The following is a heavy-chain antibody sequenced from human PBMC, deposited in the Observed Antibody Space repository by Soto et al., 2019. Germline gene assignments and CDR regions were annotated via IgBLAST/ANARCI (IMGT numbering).Heavy chain of an antibody. D-gene: IGHD2-15*01. CDR3: ARDELDCSGGSCYVGAYWFDP. CDR2: IIPIFGTA. J-gene: IGHJ5*02. Sequence: SSVKVSCKASGGTFSSYAISWVRQAPGQGLEWMGGIIPIFGTANYAQKFQGRVTITADESTSTAYMELSSLRSEDTAVYYCARDELDCSGGSCYVGAYWFDPWGQGTLVTVSS. CDR1: GGTFSSYA. V-gene: IGHV1-69*13.